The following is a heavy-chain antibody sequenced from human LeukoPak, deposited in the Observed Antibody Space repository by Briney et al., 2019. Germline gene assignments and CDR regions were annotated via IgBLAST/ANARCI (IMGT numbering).Heavy chain of an antibody. Sequence: PSETLSLTCTVSGGSISSGGYYWSWIRQHPGKGLEWIGYIYYSGSTYYNPSLKSRVTISVDTSKNQFSLKLSSVTAADTAVYYCASTTYYYDSSGFDYWGQGTLVTVSS. CDR3: ASTTYYYDSSGFDY. CDR1: GGSISSGGYY. CDR2: IYYSGST. J-gene: IGHJ4*02. V-gene: IGHV4-31*03. D-gene: IGHD3-22*01.